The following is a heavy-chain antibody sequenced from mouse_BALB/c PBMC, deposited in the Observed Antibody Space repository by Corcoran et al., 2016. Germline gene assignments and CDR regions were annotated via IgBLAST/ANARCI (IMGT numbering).Heavy chain of an antibody. D-gene: IGHD4-1*01. V-gene: IGHV14-3*02. CDR2: IDPANGNT. CDR1: GFNIKDTY. Sequence: EVQLQQSGAELVKPGASVKLSCTASGFNIKDTYMHWVKQRPEQGLEWIGRIDPANGNTKYDTKFQGKATITAYTSSNTAYLQLSSLTSEDTAVYYCANWDWYFDVWGAGTTVTVSS. J-gene: IGHJ1*01. CDR3: ANWDWYFDV.